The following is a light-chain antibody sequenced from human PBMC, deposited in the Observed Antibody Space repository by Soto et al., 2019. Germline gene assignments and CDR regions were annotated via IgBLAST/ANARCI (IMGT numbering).Light chain of an antibody. V-gene: IGLV1-51*01. CDR2: DDY. CDR1: SSNIGNNY. Sequence: QSVLTQPPSVSAAPGQRVTISCSGSSSNIGNNYVSWYQQLPGTAPKLLIYDDYKRPSGIPDRFSGSKSGTSATLGITGLQTGDEADYYCGTWDTSLSAGRFGGGTKVTVL. CDR3: GTWDTSLSAGR. J-gene: IGLJ2*01.